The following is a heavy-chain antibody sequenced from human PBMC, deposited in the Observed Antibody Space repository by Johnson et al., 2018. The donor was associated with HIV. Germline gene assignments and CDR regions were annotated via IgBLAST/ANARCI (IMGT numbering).Heavy chain of an antibody. CDR3: ARGVTGDWRPDAVDI. D-gene: IGHD3-16*01. CDR2: IRYDGSNK. Sequence: QEQLVESRGGVVQPGGSLRLSCVASGFSFSHYGMHWVRQGPGKGLEWVAFIRYDGSNKYYADSVKGRFTISRDNSKNTLYLQMNSLRAEETSVYYCARGVTGDWRPDAVDIWGQVTMVTVSS. CDR1: GFSFSHYG. V-gene: IGHV3-30*02. J-gene: IGHJ3*02.